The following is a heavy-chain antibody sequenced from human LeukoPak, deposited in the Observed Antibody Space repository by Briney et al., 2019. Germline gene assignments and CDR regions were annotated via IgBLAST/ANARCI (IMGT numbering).Heavy chain of an antibody. CDR2: IYSGGST. V-gene: IGHV3-66*01. Sequence: GGSLRLSCAASEFSVGSNYMTWVRQAPGKGLEWVSLIYSGGSTYYADSVKGRFTISRDNSKNTLYLQMNSLRAEDTAVYYCARVPAAAPGQGIDYWGQGTLVTVSP. CDR3: ARVPAAAPGQGIDY. CDR1: EFSVGSNY. J-gene: IGHJ4*02. D-gene: IGHD6-13*01.